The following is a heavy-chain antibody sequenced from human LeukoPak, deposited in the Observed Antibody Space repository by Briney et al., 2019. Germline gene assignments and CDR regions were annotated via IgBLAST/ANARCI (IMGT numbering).Heavy chain of an antibody. J-gene: IGHJ4*02. CDR2: ISYDGRNK. CDR3: AKGPLRGTAAAIDY. CDR1: GFTFSSYA. V-gene: IGHV3-30*04. D-gene: IGHD2-2*01. Sequence: GGSLRLSCAASGFTFSSYAMHWVRQAPGKGLEWVAVISYDGRNKHYPDSVKGRFTISRDISTDTLWLQMDSLRTEDTAVYYCAKGPLRGTAAAIDYWGQGTLVTVSS.